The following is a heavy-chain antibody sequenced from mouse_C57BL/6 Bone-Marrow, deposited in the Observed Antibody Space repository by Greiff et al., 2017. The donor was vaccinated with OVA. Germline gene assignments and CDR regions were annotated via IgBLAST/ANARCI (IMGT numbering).Heavy chain of an antibody. CDR3: TTRYYGSSPFAY. V-gene: IGHV14-1*01. Sequence: EVQLQQSGAELVRPGASVKLSCTASGFNIKDYYMHWVKQRPEQGLEWIGRIDPEDGDTEYAPKFQGKATMTADTSSNTAYLQLSSLTSEDTAVYYCTTRYYGSSPFAYWGQGTLVTVSA. CDR1: GFNIKDYY. D-gene: IGHD1-1*01. CDR2: IDPEDGDT. J-gene: IGHJ3*01.